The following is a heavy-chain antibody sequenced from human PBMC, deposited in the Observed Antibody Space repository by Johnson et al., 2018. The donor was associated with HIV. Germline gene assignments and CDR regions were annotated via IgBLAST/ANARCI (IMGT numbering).Heavy chain of an antibody. CDR3: ASDWGSRHAFDI. V-gene: IGHV3-11*04. D-gene: IGHD7-27*01. J-gene: IGHJ3*02. Sequence: VQLVESGGGLVKPGGSLRLSCAASGFTFSDYYMSWIRQAPGKGLEWVSYIGGSDTTIYYADSVKGRFTISRDNSKNTLYLQMNSLRAEDTAVYYCASDWGSRHAFDIWGQGTTVTVSS. CDR2: IGGSDTTI. CDR1: GFTFSDYY.